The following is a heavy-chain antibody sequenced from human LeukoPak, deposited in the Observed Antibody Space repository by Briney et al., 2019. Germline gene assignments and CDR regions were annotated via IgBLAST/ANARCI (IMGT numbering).Heavy chain of an antibody. CDR3: AGYRSSTSCYRDAV. Sequence: GGSLRLSCAASGFTFSDYYMSWIRQAPGKGLEWVSYISSSGSTIYYADSVKGRFTISRDNAKNSLYLQMNSLRAEDTAVYYCAGYRSSTSCYRDAVWGQGTLVTVSS. CDR1: GFTFSDYY. CDR2: ISSSGSTI. V-gene: IGHV3-11*01. D-gene: IGHD2-2*02. J-gene: IGHJ4*02.